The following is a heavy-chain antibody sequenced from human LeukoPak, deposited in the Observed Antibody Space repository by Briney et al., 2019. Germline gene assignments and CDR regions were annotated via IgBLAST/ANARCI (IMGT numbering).Heavy chain of an antibody. Sequence: SETLSLTCAVYGGSFSGYYWSWIRQPPGKGLEWIGEINHSGSTNYNPSLKSRVTISVDTSKNQFSLKLSSVTAADTAVYYYARGLGTVVVIAATPNGMDVWGQGTTVTVSS. V-gene: IGHV4-34*01. CDR1: GGSFSGYY. J-gene: IGHJ6*02. CDR3: ARGLGTVVVIAATPNGMDV. D-gene: IGHD2-15*01. CDR2: INHSGST.